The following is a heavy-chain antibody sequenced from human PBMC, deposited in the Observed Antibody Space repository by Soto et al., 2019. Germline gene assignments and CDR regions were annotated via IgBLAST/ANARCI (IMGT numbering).Heavy chain of an antibody. CDR3: AAKLGTTHYFDF. V-gene: IGHV4-31*03. Sequence: PSETLSLTCSVYGDPVSGGSYYWTWVRQHPVKGLEWIGYIYHTGSTYYNPSLQSRLIMSIDTSKNQFSLHLYSVTAADTAVYFCAAKLGTTHYFDFWGQGSLVTVSS. D-gene: IGHD7-27*01. CDR2: IYHTGST. CDR1: GDPVSGGSYY. J-gene: IGHJ4*02.